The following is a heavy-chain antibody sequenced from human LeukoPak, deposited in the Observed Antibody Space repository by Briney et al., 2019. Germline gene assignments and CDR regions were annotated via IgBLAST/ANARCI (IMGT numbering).Heavy chain of an antibody. CDR3: ARFVVVRAAILEWGIPRSRWYYFDY. V-gene: IGHV4-31*03. J-gene: IGHJ4*02. CDR1: GGSISSGGYY. Sequence: SETLSLTCTVSGGSISSGGYYWGWIRQHPGKGLEWIGYIYYSGGTYYNPSLKSRVTISVDTSKIQFSLKMSSVTAADTAVYYCARFVVVRAAILEWGIPRSRWYYFDYWGQGTLVTVSS. D-gene: IGHD2-2*02. CDR2: IYYSGGT.